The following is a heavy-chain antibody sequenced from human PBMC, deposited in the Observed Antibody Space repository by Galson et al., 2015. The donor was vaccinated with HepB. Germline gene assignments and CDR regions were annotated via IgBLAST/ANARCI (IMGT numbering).Heavy chain of an antibody. CDR2: IKQDGSEK. D-gene: IGHD2-15*01. CDR3: AREAVVVVAAGIWYYYGMDV. J-gene: IGHJ6*02. V-gene: IGHV3-7*03. Sequence: SLRLSCAASGFTFSSYWMSWVRQAPGKGLEWVANIKQDGSEKYYVDSVKGRFTISRDNAKNSLYLQMNSLRAEDTAVYYCAREAVVVVAAGIWYYYGMDVWGQGTTVTVSS. CDR1: GFTFSSYW.